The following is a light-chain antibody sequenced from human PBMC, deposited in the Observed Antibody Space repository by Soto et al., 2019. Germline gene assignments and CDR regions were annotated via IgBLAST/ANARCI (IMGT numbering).Light chain of an antibody. CDR3: QQHNHWPS. CDR2: GAS. J-gene: IGKJ2*01. CDR1: QSVASN. Sequence: EIVMTQSPATLSVSPGERATLSCRASQSVASNLAWYQQKPGQAPRLLIYGASTRATGIPARFSGSGSGTEFTLTISSLQSEDLAVYYCQQHNHWPSFGQGTKLEIK. V-gene: IGKV3-15*01.